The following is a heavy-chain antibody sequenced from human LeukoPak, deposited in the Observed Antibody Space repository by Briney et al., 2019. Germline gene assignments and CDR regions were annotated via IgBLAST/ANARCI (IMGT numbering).Heavy chain of an antibody. CDR2: ISYDGSNK. Sequence: GGSLRLSCAASGFTFSSYGMHWVRQAPGKGLEWVAVISYDGSNKYYADSVKGRFTISRDNSKNTLYLQMNSLRAEDTAVYYCAKDPDYYGSGSPEYWGQGTLVTVSS. D-gene: IGHD3-10*01. V-gene: IGHV3-30*18. J-gene: IGHJ4*02. CDR1: GFTFSSYG. CDR3: AKDPDYYGSGSPEY.